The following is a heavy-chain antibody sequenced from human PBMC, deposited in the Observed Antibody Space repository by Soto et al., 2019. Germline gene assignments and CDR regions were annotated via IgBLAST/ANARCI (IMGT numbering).Heavy chain of an antibody. CDR1: GGSISKSNW. Sequence: QVPLQESGPRLVTPSGTLSLTCAVSGGSISKSNWWTWVRQPPGQGLEWIGEISLGGITNYNPSLQSRVTMSINNSKNQFSLKLTSLTAADTAVYYCAKWHPMDPWGQGTLVIVSS. V-gene: IGHV4-4*02. D-gene: IGHD2-2*01. CDR3: AKWHPMDP. J-gene: IGHJ5*02. CDR2: ISLGGIT.